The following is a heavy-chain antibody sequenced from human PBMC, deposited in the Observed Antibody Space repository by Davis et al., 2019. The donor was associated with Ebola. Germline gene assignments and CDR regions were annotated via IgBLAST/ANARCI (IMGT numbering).Heavy chain of an antibody. Sequence: GESLKISCAASGFTFSNYWMHWVRQAPGKGLVWVSRIETDGTTKSYADSVKGRFTISRDNVNNILYLQMNGLRAEDTATYYCARGRPVTNNWFDSWGQGTLVTVSS. V-gene: IGHV3-74*01. D-gene: IGHD4-11*01. CDR2: IETDGTTK. CDR1: GFTFSNYW. CDR3: ARGRPVTNNWFDS. J-gene: IGHJ5*01.